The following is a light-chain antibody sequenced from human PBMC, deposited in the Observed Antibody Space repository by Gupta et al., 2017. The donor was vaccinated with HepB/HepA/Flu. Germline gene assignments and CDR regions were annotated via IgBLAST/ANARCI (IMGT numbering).Light chain of an antibody. V-gene: IGKV1-33*01. CDR2: DTS. CDR3: QQYDNVPRT. J-gene: IGKJ2*01. Sequence: DIHITQSPSSLSASVGDRVIITCQASHDISNSLNWYQQKPGEAPKLLIYDTSKLDIGVPSRFSGSRSGTDFTFTINSLQPEDFATYFCQQYDNVPRTFGRGTKLEMK. CDR1: HDISNS.